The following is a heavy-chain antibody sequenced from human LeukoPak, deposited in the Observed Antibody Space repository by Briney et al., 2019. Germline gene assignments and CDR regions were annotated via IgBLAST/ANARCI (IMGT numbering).Heavy chain of an antibody. Sequence: SETLSLTCAVYGGSFSGYYWSWIRQPPGKGLEWIGEITHSGSTNYIPSLKSRVIISVDTSKNQFSLRLSSVTAADTAVYYCARGLVGSTRGLIDYWGQGTLVTVSS. J-gene: IGHJ4*02. V-gene: IGHV4-34*01. CDR1: GGSFSGYY. CDR3: ARGLVGSTRGLIDY. D-gene: IGHD1-26*01. CDR2: ITHSGST.